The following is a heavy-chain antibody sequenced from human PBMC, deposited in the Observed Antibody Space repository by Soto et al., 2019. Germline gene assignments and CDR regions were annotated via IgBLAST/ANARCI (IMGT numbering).Heavy chain of an antibody. Sequence: PSETLSLTCAVYGGSFSGYYWSWIRQPPGKGLEWIGEINHGGSTNYNPSLKSRVTISADRSTSQVSLRLTSVTAADAAVYFCARSAASFGGASYLGAWGQGTLVTVSS. D-gene: IGHD1-26*01. V-gene: IGHV4-34*01. CDR2: INHGGST. J-gene: IGHJ5*02. CDR1: GGSFSGYY. CDR3: ARSAASFGGASYLGA.